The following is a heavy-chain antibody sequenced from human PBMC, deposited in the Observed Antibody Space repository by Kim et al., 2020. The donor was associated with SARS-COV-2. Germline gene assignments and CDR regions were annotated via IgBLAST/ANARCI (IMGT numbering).Heavy chain of an antibody. J-gene: IGHJ4*02. V-gene: IGHV1-69*04. D-gene: IGHD2-15*01. CDR2: IIPILGIA. CDR3: ARDPLEEVGQNWRAIDY. Sequence: SVKVSCKASGGTFSSYAISWVRQAPGQGLEWMGRIIPILGIANYAQKFQGRVTITADKSTSTAYMELSSLRSEDTAVYYCARDPLEEVGQNWRAIDYWGQGTLVTVSS. CDR1: GGTFSSYA.